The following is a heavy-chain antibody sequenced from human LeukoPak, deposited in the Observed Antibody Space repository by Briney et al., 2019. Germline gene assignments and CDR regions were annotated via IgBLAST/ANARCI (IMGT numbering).Heavy chain of an antibody. D-gene: IGHD1-26*01. CDR3: ARDFSATAGLDV. J-gene: IGHJ6*02. CDR1: GFTFSNYW. V-gene: IGHV3-7*03. Sequence: GGSLRPSCVDSGFTFSNYWMNWVRQAPGKGLEWLANIKQDGSDTYYVDSVKGRFTISRDNAKNSLYLQMNSLRADDTAVYYCARDFSATAGLDVWGQGTTVIVSS. CDR2: IKQDGSDT.